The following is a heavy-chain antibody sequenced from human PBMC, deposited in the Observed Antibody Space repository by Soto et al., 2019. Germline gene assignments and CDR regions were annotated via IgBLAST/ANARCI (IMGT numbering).Heavy chain of an antibody. V-gene: IGHV3-43*01. CDR1: GFTFDDYT. J-gene: IGHJ6*02. Sequence: DVQLVESGGVVVQPGGSLRLSCAASGFTFDDYTMHWVRQAPGKGLEWVSLISCDGGSTYYADSVKGRFTIYRDNSKNALYLQMSSLRTEDTALYYCAVAGTPYYYGMDVWGQGTTVTVSS. CDR2: ISCDGGST. D-gene: IGHD6-19*01. CDR3: AVAGTPYYYGMDV.